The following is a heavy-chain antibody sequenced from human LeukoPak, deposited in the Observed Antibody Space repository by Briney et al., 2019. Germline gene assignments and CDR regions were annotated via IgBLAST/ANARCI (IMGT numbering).Heavy chain of an antibody. V-gene: IGHV1-18*04. CDR1: GYTYTNYG. CDR3: ARDPSNTSGWSPYFEY. CDR2: ISAYNRDT. J-gene: IGHJ4*02. Sequence: VASVKISCKASGYTYTNYGITCVRQAPGQGLEWMGRISAYNRDTKYAQNFQGRVTFITESSTNTAYMELRSLRSDDTAVYYCARDPSNTSGWSPYFEYWGQGTLVTVSA. D-gene: IGHD6-13*01.